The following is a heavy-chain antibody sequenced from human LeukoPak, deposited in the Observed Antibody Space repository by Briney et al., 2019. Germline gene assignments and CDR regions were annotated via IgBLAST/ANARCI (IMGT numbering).Heavy chain of an antibody. J-gene: IGHJ4*02. D-gene: IGHD3-10*01. CDR1: GGSFSGYY. Sequence: SETLSLTCGVSGGSFSGYYWSWIRQPPGKGLEWIGEINDSGSTDYNPSLMSRVTISLDTSKNQFSLKLSSVTAADTAVYYCARRGVRYDGSGSYYNVWGQGTLVTVSS. V-gene: IGHV4-34*01. CDR2: INDSGST. CDR3: ARRGVRYDGSGSYYNV.